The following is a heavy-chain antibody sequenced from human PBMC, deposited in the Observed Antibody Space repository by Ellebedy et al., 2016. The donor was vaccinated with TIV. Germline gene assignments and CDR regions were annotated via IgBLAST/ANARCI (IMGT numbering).Heavy chain of an antibody. D-gene: IGHD2-8*01. J-gene: IGHJ5*02. CDR1: GGSISSSSYY. Sequence: SETLSLXCTVSGGSISSSSYYWGWIRQPPGKGLEWIGSIYYSGSTYYNPSLKSRVTISVDTSKNQFSLKLSSVTAADTAVYYCARRYCTNGVCYYPRVNWFDPWGQGTLVTVSS. V-gene: IGHV4-39*01. CDR2: IYYSGST. CDR3: ARRYCTNGVCYYPRVNWFDP.